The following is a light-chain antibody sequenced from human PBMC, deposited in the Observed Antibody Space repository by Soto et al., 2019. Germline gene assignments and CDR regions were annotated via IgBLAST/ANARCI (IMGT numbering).Light chain of an antibody. V-gene: IGKV1-5*01. J-gene: IGKJ1*01. CDR1: QSISGT. CDR2: DAS. CDR3: QQFDTYSRT. Sequence: DIQMTQSPSTLSASVGDRVTITCRASQSISGTLAWYQQKPGKAPKLLIYDASSLERGVPSRFSGSGSGTEFTLTISSLQPDDFATYYCQQFDTYSRTFGPGTKVEIK.